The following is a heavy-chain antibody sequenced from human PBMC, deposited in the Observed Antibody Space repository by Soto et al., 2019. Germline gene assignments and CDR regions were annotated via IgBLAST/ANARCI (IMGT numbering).Heavy chain of an antibody. V-gene: IGHV3-48*01. J-gene: IGHJ4*02. CDR1: GFTFSSYS. CDR3: ARASVWVATIRGYSYGIDY. D-gene: IGHD5-18*01. CDR2: ISSSSSTI. Sequence: PGGSLRLSCAASGFTFSSYSMNWVRQAPGKGLEWVSYISSSSSTIYYADSVKGRFTISRDNAKNSLYLQMNSLRAEDTAVYYCARASVWVATIRGYSYGIDYWGQGTLITVSS.